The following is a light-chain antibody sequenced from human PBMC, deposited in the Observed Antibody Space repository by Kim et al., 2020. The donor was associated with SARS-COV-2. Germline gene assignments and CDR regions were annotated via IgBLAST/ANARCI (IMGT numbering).Light chain of an antibody. Sequence: PGGTVTLPCGSSTGAVTNDQYPYWFQQKPGQGPTTVFYDTGNKQSWTPARFSGSLLGGKAALTLSGAKPEDEAEYYCLLSLHGGRVFGGGTQLTVL. CDR3: LLSLHGGRV. CDR1: TGAVTNDQY. CDR2: DTG. V-gene: IGLV7-46*01. J-gene: IGLJ3*02.